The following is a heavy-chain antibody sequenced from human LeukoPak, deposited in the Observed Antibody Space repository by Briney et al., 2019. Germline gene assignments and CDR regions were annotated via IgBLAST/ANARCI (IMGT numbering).Heavy chain of an antibody. Sequence: PGGSLRLSCEASGFTFSTFAIHWVRQAPGKGLEWVAFISYDGNKKYYADSVKGRLHIPRDNSKNTVDLQMSSLTVEDTAVYYCARDHRNFDILAGYSLRYWGQGTLVSVSS. J-gene: IGHJ4*02. V-gene: IGHV3-30*04. CDR3: ARDHRNFDILAGYSLRY. CDR2: ISYDGNKK. D-gene: IGHD3-9*01. CDR1: GFTFSTFA.